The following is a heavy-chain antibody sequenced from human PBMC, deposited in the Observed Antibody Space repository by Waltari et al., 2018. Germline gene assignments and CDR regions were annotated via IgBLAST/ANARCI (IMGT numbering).Heavy chain of an antibody. CDR3: ASGLVVPAAITYYSYMDV. Sequence: QVQLQESGPGLVKPSETRDLTCTVAGGSSSSYYWSGIRQAAGKGLEWTGRIYTIGSTNYNPSLRSRVPMSLDTSKTPFSLKLSSVTAADTAVYYCASGLVVPAAITYYSYMDVWGKGTTVTISS. D-gene: IGHD2-2*01. J-gene: IGHJ6*03. V-gene: IGHV4-4*07. CDR1: GGSSSSYY. CDR2: IYTIGST.